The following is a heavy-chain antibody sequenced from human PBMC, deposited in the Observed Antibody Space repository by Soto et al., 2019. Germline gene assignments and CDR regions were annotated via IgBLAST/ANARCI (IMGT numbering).Heavy chain of an antibody. CDR2: IYPGDSDT. V-gene: IGHV5-51*01. CDR3: ARRPGSITNPRAPFDI. D-gene: IGHD2-2*01. Sequence: LGESLKISCEGSGYTFTTYWIGWVRQMPGKGLEWMGIIYPGDSDTRYSPSFQGQVTISADKSLRTASLQWSSLKASDTAMYYCARRPGSITNPRAPFDIWGQGTVVTVSS. J-gene: IGHJ3*02. CDR1: GYTFTTYW.